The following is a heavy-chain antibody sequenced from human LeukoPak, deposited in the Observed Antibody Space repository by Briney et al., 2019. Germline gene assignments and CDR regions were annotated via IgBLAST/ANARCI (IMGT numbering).Heavy chain of an antibody. CDR2: ISSNGEST. Sequence: GGSLRLSCAGSGFTFSSYAMCWVRQAPGKGLEYVSAISSNGESTYYANSVKGRFTISRDNSKNTLYLQMARLRAEDMAVYFCARDFCSGSTCFDFDHWGQGTLVTVSS. V-gene: IGHV3-64*01. CDR1: GFTFSSYA. CDR3: ARDFCSGSTCFDFDH. D-gene: IGHD2-15*01. J-gene: IGHJ4*02.